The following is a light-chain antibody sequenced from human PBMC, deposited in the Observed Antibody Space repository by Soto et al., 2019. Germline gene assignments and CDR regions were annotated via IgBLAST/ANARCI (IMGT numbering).Light chain of an antibody. Sequence: QSVLTQPPSVSGAPGQRVSISCTGSTSNIGAPYDVHWYQHLPGTAPKLLIYGDNNRPSGVPDRFSGSKSGTSASLAITRLQDEDEADYYCQSYDISLHNYVFGTGTRSPS. CDR2: GDN. J-gene: IGLJ1*01. V-gene: IGLV1-40*01. CDR3: QSYDISLHNYV. CDR1: TSNIGAPYD.